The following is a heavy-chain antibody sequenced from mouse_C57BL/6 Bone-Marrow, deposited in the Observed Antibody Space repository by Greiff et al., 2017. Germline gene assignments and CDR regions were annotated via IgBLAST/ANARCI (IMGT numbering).Heavy chain of an antibody. CDR2: IHPNSGST. Sequence: VQLQQPGAELVKPGASVKLSCKASGYTFTSYWMHWVKQRPGQGLEWIGMIHPNSGSTNYNEKFKSKATLTVDKSSSTAYMQLSSLTSEDSAVYYCARKGGYGRLLMDYGGQGTSVTVAS. V-gene: IGHV1-64*01. D-gene: IGHD2-2*01. CDR3: ARKGGYGRLLMDY. J-gene: IGHJ4*01. CDR1: GYTFTSYW.